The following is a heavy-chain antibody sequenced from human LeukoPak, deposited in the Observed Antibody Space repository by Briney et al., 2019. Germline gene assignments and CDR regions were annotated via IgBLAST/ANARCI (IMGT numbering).Heavy chain of an antibody. J-gene: IGHJ4*02. V-gene: IGHV3-23*01. CDR2: ISGSGGST. Sequence: GGSLRLSCAAPGFTFSSYAMSWVRQAPGKGLEWVSAISGSGGSTYYADSVKGRFTISRDNSKNTLYLQMNSLRAEDTAVYYCAKDRYSNYNYFEYWGQGTLVTVSS. D-gene: IGHD4-11*01. CDR1: GFTFSSYA. CDR3: AKDRYSNYNYFEY.